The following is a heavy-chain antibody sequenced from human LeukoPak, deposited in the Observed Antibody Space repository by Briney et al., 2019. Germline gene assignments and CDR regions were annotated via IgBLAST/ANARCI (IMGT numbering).Heavy chain of an antibody. Sequence: VASVKVSCKASGYTFTSYGISWVRQAPGQGLEWMGWISAYNGNTNYAQKLQGRVTMTTDTSTSTAYMELRSLRSDDTAVYYCARDRPYDFWSGYYTADYYYYGMDVWGQGTTVTVSS. CDR1: GYTFTSYG. CDR2: ISAYNGNT. D-gene: IGHD3-3*01. J-gene: IGHJ6*02. CDR3: ARDRPYDFWSGYYTADYYYYGMDV. V-gene: IGHV1-18*01.